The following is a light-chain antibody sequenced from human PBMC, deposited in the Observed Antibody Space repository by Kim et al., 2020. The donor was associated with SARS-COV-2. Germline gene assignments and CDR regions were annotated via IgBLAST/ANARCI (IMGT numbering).Light chain of an antibody. J-gene: IGKJ5*01. CDR1: EDIRND. V-gene: IGKV1-17*01. Sequence: ASVGDRGSIACRASEDIRNDLGWYQQNPGRAPKRLIYGASSLQSGVPSRFSGSGSGTEFTLTISSLQPEDFATYFCLQHNTYPITFGQGTRLEIK. CDR2: GAS. CDR3: LQHNTYPIT.